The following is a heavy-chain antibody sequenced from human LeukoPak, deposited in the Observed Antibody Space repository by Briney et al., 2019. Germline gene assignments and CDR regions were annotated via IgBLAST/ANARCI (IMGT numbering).Heavy chain of an antibody. Sequence: SETLSLTCAVYGGSFSGYYWSWIRQPPGKGLEWIGEINHSGSTNYNPSLKSRVTISVDTSKNQFSLKLSSVTAADTAVYYCARGVKDGYNFFDYWGQGTLVTVSS. D-gene: IGHD5-24*01. CDR2: INHSGST. V-gene: IGHV4-34*01. J-gene: IGHJ4*02. CDR3: ARGVKDGYNFFDY. CDR1: GGSFSGYY.